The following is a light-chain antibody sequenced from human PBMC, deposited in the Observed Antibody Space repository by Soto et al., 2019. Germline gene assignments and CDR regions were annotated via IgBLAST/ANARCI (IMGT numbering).Light chain of an antibody. Sequence: DIQMTQSPSTLSASVGDXVXXTCQASQRLSRCFAWYKKKTGKQTNIPIHKPYSLQSGVTSRFSGSAYGTDFTLNISSLQPDDFATYHRQQYNSYSLTFGGGTKVDIK. V-gene: IGKV1-5*03. CDR3: QQYNSYSLT. CDR2: KPY. J-gene: IGKJ4*01. CDR1: QRLSRC.